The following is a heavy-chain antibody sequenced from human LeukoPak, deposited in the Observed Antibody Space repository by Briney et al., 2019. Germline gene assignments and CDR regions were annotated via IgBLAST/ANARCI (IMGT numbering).Heavy chain of an antibody. V-gene: IGHV3-23*01. CDR2: IGDAGT. CDR1: GFTFNDFA. D-gene: IGHD3-16*01. Sequence: PGGSLRLSCAASGFTFNDFAMTWVRQAPGKGLEWVSSIGDAGTYYADSVEGRFTISRDNSKNMLYLQLSSLRAGDTAMYYCAKNLGPFDVRGQGTMVTVSS. CDR3: AKNLGPFDV. J-gene: IGHJ3*01.